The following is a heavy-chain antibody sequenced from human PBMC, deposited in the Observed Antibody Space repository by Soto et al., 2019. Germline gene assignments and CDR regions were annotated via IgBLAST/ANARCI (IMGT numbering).Heavy chain of an antibody. V-gene: IGHV3-21*01. CDR1: GFTFSSYS. CDR3: ARGRDYYGSGSYYNGGY. CDR2: ISSSSSYI. Sequence: PVGSLRLSCAASGFTFSSYSMNWVRQAPGKGLEWVSSISSSSSYIYYADSVKGRFTISRDNAKNSLYLQMNSLRAEDTAVYYCARGRDYYGSGSYYNGGYWGQGTLVTVS. D-gene: IGHD3-10*01. J-gene: IGHJ4*02.